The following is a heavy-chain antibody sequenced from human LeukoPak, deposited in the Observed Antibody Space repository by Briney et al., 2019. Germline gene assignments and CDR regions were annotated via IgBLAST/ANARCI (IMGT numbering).Heavy chain of an antibody. CDR2: IYYSGST. D-gene: IGHD6-13*01. CDR1: GGSISSYY. Sequence: TSETLSLTGTVSGGSISSYYWSWIRQPPGKGLEWIGYIYYSGSTNYNPSLKSRVTISVGTSKNQFSLKLSSVTAADTAVYYCARSRIFLYSSSWYFDYWGQGTLVTVSS. CDR3: ARSRIFLYSSSWYFDY. V-gene: IGHV4-59*01. J-gene: IGHJ4*02.